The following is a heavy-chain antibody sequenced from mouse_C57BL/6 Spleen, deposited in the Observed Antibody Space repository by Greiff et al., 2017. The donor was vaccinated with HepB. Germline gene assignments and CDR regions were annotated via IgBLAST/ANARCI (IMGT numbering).Heavy chain of an antibody. D-gene: IGHD2-4*01. J-gene: IGHJ4*01. CDR1: GFSLTSYG. V-gene: IGHV2-5*01. Sequence: QVQLQQSGPGLVQPSQSLSITCTVSGFSLTSYGVHWVRQSPGKGLEWLGVIWRGGSTDYNAAFMSRLSITKDNSKSQVFFKMNSLQADETAIYYCAKNDYEGYAMDYWGQGTSVTVSS. CDR2: IWRGGST. CDR3: AKNDYEGYAMDY.